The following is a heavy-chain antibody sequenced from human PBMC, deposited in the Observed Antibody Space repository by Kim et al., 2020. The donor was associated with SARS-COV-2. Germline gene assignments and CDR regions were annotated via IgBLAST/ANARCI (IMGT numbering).Heavy chain of an antibody. CDR3: ARDEVGGEQQFAPYYYYYYGMDV. Sequence: GGSLRLSCAASGFTFSSYSMNWVRQAPGKGLEWVSYISSSSTIYYADSVKGRFTISRDNAKNSLYLQMNSLRDEDTAVYYCARDEVGGEQQFAPYYYYYYGMDVWGQGTTVTVSS. CDR2: ISSSSTI. D-gene: IGHD6-13*01. J-gene: IGHJ6*02. V-gene: IGHV3-48*02. CDR1: GFTFSSYS.